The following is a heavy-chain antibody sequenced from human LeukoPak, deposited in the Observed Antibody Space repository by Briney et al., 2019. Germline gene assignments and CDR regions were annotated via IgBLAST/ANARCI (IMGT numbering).Heavy chain of an antibody. D-gene: IGHD3-10*01. CDR2: INHSGST. CDR3: AKSNGYGLVDI. CDR1: GGSFSGYY. V-gene: IGHV4-34*01. Sequence: PSETLSLTCAVYGGSFSGYYWSWIRQPPGKGLEWIGEINHSGSTNYNPSLKSRVTISLDTSRNQFSLKLNSVTAADTAVYYCAKSNGYGLVDIWGQGTMVTVSS. J-gene: IGHJ3*02.